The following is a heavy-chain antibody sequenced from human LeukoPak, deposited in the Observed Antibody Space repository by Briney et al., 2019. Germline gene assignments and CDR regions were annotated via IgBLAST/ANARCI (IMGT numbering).Heavy chain of an antibody. Sequence: ASVTVSCKASGYTFTGYYMHWVRQAPGQGLEWMGWINPNSGGTNYAQKFQGRVTMTRDTSISTAYMELSRLRSDDTAVYYCARDPLVVPYYDILTGIYYYYGMDVWGQGTTVTVSS. D-gene: IGHD3-9*01. CDR1: GYTFTGYY. V-gene: IGHV1-2*02. CDR2: INPNSGGT. J-gene: IGHJ6*02. CDR3: ARDPLVVPYYDILTGIYYYYGMDV.